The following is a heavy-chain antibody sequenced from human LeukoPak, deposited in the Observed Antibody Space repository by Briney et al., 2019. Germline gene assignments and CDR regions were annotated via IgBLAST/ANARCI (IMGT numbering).Heavy chain of an antibody. CDR3: ARDMRAYCGGDCYSWDY. CDR1: GFTFSSYA. V-gene: IGHV3-30-3*01. D-gene: IGHD2-21*01. J-gene: IGHJ4*02. CDR2: ISYDGSNK. Sequence: GGSLRLSCAASGFTFSSYAMHWVRQAPGKGLEWVAVISYDGSNKYYADSVKGRFTISRDNSKNTLYLQMNSLRAEDTAVYYCARDMRAYCGGDCYSWDYWGQGTLVTVSS.